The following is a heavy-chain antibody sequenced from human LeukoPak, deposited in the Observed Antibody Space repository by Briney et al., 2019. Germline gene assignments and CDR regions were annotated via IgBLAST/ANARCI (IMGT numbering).Heavy chain of an antibody. CDR2: IYYSGST. V-gene: IGHV4-39*07. CDR3: ARGYDSSGHGWFDP. CDR1: GGSISSSSYY. D-gene: IGHD3-22*01. J-gene: IGHJ5*02. Sequence: PSETLSLTCTVSGGSISSSSYYWGWIRQPPGEGLEWIGSIYYSGSTYYNPSLKSRVTISVDTSKNQFSLRLSSVTAADTAVYYCARGYDSSGHGWFDPWGQGTLVTVSS.